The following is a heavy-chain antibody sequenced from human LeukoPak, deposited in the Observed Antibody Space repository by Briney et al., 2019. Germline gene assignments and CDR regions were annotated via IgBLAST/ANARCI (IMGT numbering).Heavy chain of an antibody. Sequence: SETLSLTCTVSGGSISSSNWWSWVRQPPGKGLEWIGEIYHSGSTNYNPSLKSRVTISVDKSKNQFSLKLSSVTAADTAVYYRARSHSGSYYVAPDYWGQGTLVTVSS. CDR3: ARSHSGSYYVAPDY. V-gene: IGHV4-4*02. D-gene: IGHD1-26*01. CDR1: GGSISSSNW. CDR2: IYHSGST. J-gene: IGHJ4*02.